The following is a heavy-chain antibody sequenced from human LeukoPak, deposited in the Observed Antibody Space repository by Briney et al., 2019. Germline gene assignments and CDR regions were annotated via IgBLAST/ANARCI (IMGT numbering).Heavy chain of an antibody. J-gene: IGHJ4*02. CDR1: GFTFSDYY. V-gene: IGHV3-11*01. CDR2: VCNTSLTI. CDR3: ARGGASTGTYPYFEY. Sequence: PGGSLRLSCAASGFTFSDYYMTWVRQAPGKGLEWIAYVCNTSLTIYYAVSVKGRFTISRDNAKNSVYLQMNSLGVDDTAVYYCARGGASTGTYPYFEYWGQGSLVTVSS. D-gene: IGHD3-9*01.